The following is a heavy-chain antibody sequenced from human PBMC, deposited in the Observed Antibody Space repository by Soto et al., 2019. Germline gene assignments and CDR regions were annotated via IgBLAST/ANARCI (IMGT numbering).Heavy chain of an antibody. J-gene: IGHJ6*02. D-gene: IGHD3-3*01. Sequence: PGESLKISCMGSGYKVSTWHNFTSYWIAWVRQMPGEGLEWMGIIYPGDSDTRYSPSFQGQVTISADKSINSVYLQWSSLKASDTATYYCARLGFNYDFLSGYYNVHHYYGIDVRGQGTTVTVSS. CDR1: GYKVSTWHNFTSYW. V-gene: IGHV5-51*01. CDR3: ARLGFNYDFLSGYYNVHHYYGIDV. CDR2: IYPGDSDT.